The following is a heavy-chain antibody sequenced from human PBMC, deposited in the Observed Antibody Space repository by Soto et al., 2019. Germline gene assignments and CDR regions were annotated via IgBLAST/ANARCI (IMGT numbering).Heavy chain of an antibody. CDR1: GYSFTSYW. Sequence: PGASLKIACKGSGYSFTSYWISWVRQIPGKGLEWMVRIDPSHSYTNYRPSFQGHVTISADKSISTAYLQWSSLKSSDTAMYYCERQGIAAAGIVGGMYXWGQVTTVPVS. J-gene: IGHJ6*02. V-gene: IGHV5-10-1*01. CDR3: ERQGIAAAGIVGGMYX. D-gene: IGHD6-13*01. CDR2: IDPSHSYT.